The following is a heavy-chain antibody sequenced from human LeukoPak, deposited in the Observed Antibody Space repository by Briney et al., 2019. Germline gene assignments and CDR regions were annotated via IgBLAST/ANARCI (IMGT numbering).Heavy chain of an antibody. V-gene: IGHV4-4*02. CDR3: ARVSGYSYGHEDY. J-gene: IGHJ4*02. CDR1: GGSISSSNW. Sequence: SETLSLTCAVSGGSISSSNWWSWVRQPPGKGLEWIGEIYHSGSTYYNPSLKSRVTISVDTSKNQFSLKLSSVTAADTAVYYCARVSGYSYGHEDYWGQGTLVTVSS. CDR2: IYHSGST. D-gene: IGHD5-18*01.